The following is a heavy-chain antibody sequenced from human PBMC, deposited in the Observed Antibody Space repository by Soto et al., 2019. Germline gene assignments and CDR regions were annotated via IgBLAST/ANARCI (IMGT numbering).Heavy chain of an antibody. CDR2: INHSGST. CDR1: GGSFSGYY. CDR3: ARGGSITIFGGTTLNWFDP. Sequence: PSETLSLTCAVYGGSFSGYYWSWIRQPPGKGLEWIGEINHSGSTNYNPSLKSRVTISVDTSKNQFSLKLSSVTAADTAVYYCARGGSITIFGGTTLNWFDPWGQGTLVNVSS. D-gene: IGHD3-3*01. J-gene: IGHJ5*02. V-gene: IGHV4-34*01.